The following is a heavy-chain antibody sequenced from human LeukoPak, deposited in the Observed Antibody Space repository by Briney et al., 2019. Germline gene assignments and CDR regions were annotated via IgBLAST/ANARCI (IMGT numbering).Heavy chain of an antibody. CDR1: GGTFSSYA. CDR2: IIPILGIA. J-gene: IGHJ5*02. CDR3: AKDGSGGAKNWFDP. D-gene: IGHD1-26*01. V-gene: IGHV1-69*04. Sequence: ASVKVSCKASGGTFSSYAISWVRQAPGQGLEWMGRIIPILGIANYAQKFQGRVTITADKSTSTAYMELSSLRSEDTAVYYCAKDGSGGAKNWFDPWGQGTLVTVSS.